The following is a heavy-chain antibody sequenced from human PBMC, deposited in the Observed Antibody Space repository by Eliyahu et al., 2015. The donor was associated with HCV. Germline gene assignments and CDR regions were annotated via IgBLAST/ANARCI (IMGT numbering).Heavy chain of an antibody. CDR2: ISGSGGST. Sequence: EVQLLESGGGLVQPGGSLRLSCAASGFTFSSYAMSWVRQAPGKGLEWVSAISGSGGSTYYADSVKGRFTISRDNSKNTLYLQMNSLRAEDTAVYYCAKDQQQWLVRLNAFDIWGQGTMVTVSS. D-gene: IGHD6-19*01. J-gene: IGHJ3*02. CDR1: GFTFSSYA. V-gene: IGHV3-23*01. CDR3: AKDQQQWLVRLNAFDI.